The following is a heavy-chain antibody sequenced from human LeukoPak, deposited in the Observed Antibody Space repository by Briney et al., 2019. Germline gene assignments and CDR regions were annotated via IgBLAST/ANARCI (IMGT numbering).Heavy chain of an antibody. Sequence: PSETLSLTCAVYGGSFSGYYWSWIRQPPGKGLEWIGELNPSGDTNYNLSLKSRVTITLDWSKNQFSLKLTSVTAADTDMYYCATISFGGFIVAQDYWGQGTLVIVSS. CDR1: GGSFSGYY. CDR2: LNPSGDT. V-gene: IGHV4-34*01. CDR3: ATISFGGFIVAQDY. D-gene: IGHD3-16*02. J-gene: IGHJ4*02.